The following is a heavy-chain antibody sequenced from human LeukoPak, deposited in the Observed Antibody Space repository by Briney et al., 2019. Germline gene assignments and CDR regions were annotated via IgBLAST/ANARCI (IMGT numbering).Heavy chain of an antibody. CDR2: ISYDGSNK. CDR1: GFTFSRYA. D-gene: IGHD3-22*01. Sequence: PGRSLRLSCAASGFTFSRYAMHWVRQAPGKGLEWVAVISYDGSNKYYADSVKGRFTISRDNSRSTLYLQVNSLRAEDTAVYYCAKASIGYYYEYWGQGTLVTVSS. J-gene: IGHJ4*02. V-gene: IGHV3-30-3*01. CDR3: AKASIGYYYEY.